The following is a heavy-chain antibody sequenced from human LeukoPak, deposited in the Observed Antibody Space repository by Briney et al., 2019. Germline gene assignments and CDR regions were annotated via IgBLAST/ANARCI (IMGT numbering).Heavy chain of an antibody. V-gene: IGHV3-7*01. Sequence: QPGGSLRLSCIVSGFTLSSYEMSWIRQVPGKGLEWVANIKEDGSEIYYVDAVKGRFSISRDNAKTSLYLQMNNLSVADTVVYYCVTDQTGRHPYFFDYWGQGTLVTVSS. D-gene: IGHD3-10*01. CDR1: GFTLSSYE. CDR3: VTDQTGRHPYFFDY. CDR2: IKEDGSEI. J-gene: IGHJ4*02.